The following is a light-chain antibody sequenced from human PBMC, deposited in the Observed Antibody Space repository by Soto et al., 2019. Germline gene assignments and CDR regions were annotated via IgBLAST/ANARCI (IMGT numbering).Light chain of an antibody. CDR1: QNVNTY. Sequence: DIHMTQSPSSLSASVGYRFTITCQTSQNVNTYLNWYQQKPVKAPKLLXYGASNLRSGVPLRFSGSGSGTDFTLTISSLEHEDFANYYCQESYSSLWGTCGQGTKVDIK. V-gene: IGKV1-39*01. CDR3: QESYSSLWGT. CDR2: GAS. J-gene: IGKJ1*01.